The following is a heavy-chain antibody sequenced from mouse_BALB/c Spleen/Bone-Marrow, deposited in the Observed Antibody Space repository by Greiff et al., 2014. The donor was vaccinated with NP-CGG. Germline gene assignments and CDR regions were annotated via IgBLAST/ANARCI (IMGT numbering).Heavy chain of an antibody. J-gene: IGHJ3*01. CDR2: ISPGDGVI. D-gene: IGHD4-1*01. Sequence: QGQLQQSDAEVGKPGASVKIFCKASGYTFTDHAIHWGKQKPEQGLEWIGYISPGDGVIKYNEKFKGKAILTADKSSSTAYMQLNSLTSEDSAVYFCKRSLGRFAYWGQGTLVTVSA. CDR3: KRSLGRFAY. V-gene: IGHV1S53*02. CDR1: GYTFTDHA.